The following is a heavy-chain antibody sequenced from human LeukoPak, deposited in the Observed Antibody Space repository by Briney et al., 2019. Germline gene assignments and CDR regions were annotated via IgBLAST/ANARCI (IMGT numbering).Heavy chain of an antibody. V-gene: IGHV3-23*01. CDR1: GFTFSSYS. CDR3: ATDSGAYRRAFDI. Sequence: PGGSLRLSCAASGFTFSSYSMSWVRQAPGKGLEWVSLITGSGDYTYYADSVKGRFTISRDNSKNTLYLQMNSLRAEDTAVYYCATDSGAYRRAFDIWGQGAMVTVSS. CDR2: ITGSGDYT. D-gene: IGHD3-16*01. J-gene: IGHJ3*02.